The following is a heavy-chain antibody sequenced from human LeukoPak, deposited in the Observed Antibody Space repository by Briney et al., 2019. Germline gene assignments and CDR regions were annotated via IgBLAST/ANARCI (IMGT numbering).Heavy chain of an antibody. Sequence: SETLSLTCTVSGVSISSGGYYWSWIRQHPGKGLEWIGYIYYSGSTYYNPSLKSRVTISVDTSKNQFSLKLSSVTAADTAVYYCARDYGGNLAYWGQGTLVTVSS. CDR1: GVSISSGGYY. CDR3: ARDYGGNLAY. D-gene: IGHD4-23*01. CDR2: IYYSGST. V-gene: IGHV4-31*03. J-gene: IGHJ4*02.